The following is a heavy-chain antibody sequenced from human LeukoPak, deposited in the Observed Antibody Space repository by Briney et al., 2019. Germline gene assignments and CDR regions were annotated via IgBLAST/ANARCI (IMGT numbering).Heavy chain of an antibody. V-gene: IGHV3-23*01. CDR3: AKANYYDSSSLDV. CDR2: ISGSGSGT. J-gene: IGHJ6*04. CDR1: GFTFSSYA. D-gene: IGHD3-22*01. Sequence: GGSLRLSCAASGFTFSSYAMSWVRQAPGKGLEWVSAISGSGSGTYYADSVKGRFTISRDNSKNTLYLQMNSLRAEDTAVYYCAKANYYDSSSLDVWGKGTTVTVSS.